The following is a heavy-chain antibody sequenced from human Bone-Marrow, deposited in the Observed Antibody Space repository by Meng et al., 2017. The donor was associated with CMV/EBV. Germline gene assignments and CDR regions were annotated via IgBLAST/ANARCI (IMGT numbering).Heavy chain of an antibody. CDR2: ISSSGSTI. D-gene: IGHD6-6*01. V-gene: IGHV3-48*03. CDR3: AKDNREGIPIAARPELLFDY. Sequence: GESLKISCAASGFTFSSYEMNWVRQAPGKGLEWVSYISSSGSTIYYADSVKGRFTISRDNSKNTLYLQMNSLRAEDTAVYYCAKDNREGIPIAARPELLFDYWGQGKLVPVSS. J-gene: IGHJ4*02. CDR1: GFTFSSYE.